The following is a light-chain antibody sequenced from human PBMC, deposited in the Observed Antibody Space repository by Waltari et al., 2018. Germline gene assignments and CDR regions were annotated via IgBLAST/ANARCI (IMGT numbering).Light chain of an antibody. J-gene: IGKJ1*01. CDR2: HSS. CDR3: QQGDTSPPT. V-gene: IGKV1-12*01. CDR1: QDISTS. Sequence: EIHMTQSPSSVSASVGDRVSMSCRASQDISTSMAWYQQKSGQAPSLLIYHSSTLQSAVPSRFSGAGTETDFTLTINHLHPEDFATYFCQQGDTSPPTFGPGTKVELK.